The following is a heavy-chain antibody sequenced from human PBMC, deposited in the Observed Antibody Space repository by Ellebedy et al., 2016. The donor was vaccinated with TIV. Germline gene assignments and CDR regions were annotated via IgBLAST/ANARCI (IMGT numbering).Heavy chain of an antibody. CDR1: GFTFSNYW. Sequence: GESLKISCGTSGFTFSNYWMTWVRQAPGKGLEWVANIKQDGSEKYYVDSVKGRFSISRDNTKKSLYLQMNSLRDEDTALYYCARDQWLGRAYYFDSWGQGTLVTVSS. V-gene: IGHV3-7*01. CDR3: ARDQWLGRAYYFDS. D-gene: IGHD6-19*01. J-gene: IGHJ4*02. CDR2: IKQDGSEK.